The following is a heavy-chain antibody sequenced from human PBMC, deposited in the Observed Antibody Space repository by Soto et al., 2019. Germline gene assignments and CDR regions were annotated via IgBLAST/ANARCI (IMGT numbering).Heavy chain of an antibody. CDR1: GFTFSSYG. V-gene: IGHV3-30*18. D-gene: IGHD3-22*01. CDR3: AKDYLFDSSGLADY. J-gene: IGHJ4*02. CDR2: IWYDGNNK. Sequence: QVQLEESGGGVVQPGRSLRLSCAASGFTFSSYGMHWFRQAPGKGLEWVAVIWYDGNNKYYADSVKGRFTISRDNSKNTLYLQMNTLRVEDTAVYYCAKDYLFDSSGLADYWGPGTLVTVSS.